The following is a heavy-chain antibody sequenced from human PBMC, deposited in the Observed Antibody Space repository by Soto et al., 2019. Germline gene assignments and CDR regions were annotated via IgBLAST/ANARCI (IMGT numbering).Heavy chain of an antibody. CDR1: GGSISSYY. V-gene: IGHV4-59*01. Sequence: LSLTCTVSGGSISSYYWSWIRQPPGKGLEYIGYIYYSGSTNYNPSLKSRVTISVDTSKKQFSLKLSSVTAADTAVYYCARSLYSGSYTNWFDPWGQGTLVTVSS. CDR3: ARSLYSGSYTNWFDP. D-gene: IGHD1-26*01. CDR2: IYYSGST. J-gene: IGHJ5*02.